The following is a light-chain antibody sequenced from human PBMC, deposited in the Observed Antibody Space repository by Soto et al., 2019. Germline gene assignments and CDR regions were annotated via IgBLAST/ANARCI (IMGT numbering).Light chain of an antibody. V-gene: IGKV3-20*01. Sequence: EVVLTQSPVTLSLSQGERATLSCRASQSVSSSYLAWYQQKPGQAPRLLIYGASSKATGIPDRFSGSGSGTDFTLTISRLEPEDFAVYYCQQYGSSPGTFGQGTKVDI. CDR3: QQYGSSPGT. CDR2: GAS. J-gene: IGKJ1*01. CDR1: QSVSSSY.